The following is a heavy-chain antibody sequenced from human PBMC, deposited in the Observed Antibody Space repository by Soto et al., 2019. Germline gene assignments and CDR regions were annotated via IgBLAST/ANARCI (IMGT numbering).Heavy chain of an antibody. CDR2: ISSSSSTI. V-gene: IGHV3-48*01. J-gene: IGHJ1*01. CDR3: ARASGGWRAEYFQH. CDR1: GFTFSSYS. Sequence: PGGSLRLSCAASGFTFSSYSMNWVRQAPGKGLEWVSYISSSSSTIYYADSVKGRFTISRDNAKNSLYLQMNSLRAEDTAVYYCARASGGWRAEYFQHWGQGTLVTVSS. D-gene: IGHD2-15*01.